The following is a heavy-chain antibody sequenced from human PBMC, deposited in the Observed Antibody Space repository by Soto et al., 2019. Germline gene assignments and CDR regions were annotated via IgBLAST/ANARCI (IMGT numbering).Heavy chain of an antibody. CDR2: INHSGST. D-gene: IGHD6-6*01. J-gene: IGHJ4*02. CDR3: ARGAEYSSSSGSIYFDY. Sequence: PSETLSLTWAVYGGSFSGYYWSWIRQPPGKGLEWIGEINHSGSTNYNPSLKSRVTISVDTSKNQFSLKLSSVTAADTAVYYCARGAEYSSSSGSIYFDYSGQGTLVTVSS. V-gene: IGHV4-34*01. CDR1: GGSFSGYY.